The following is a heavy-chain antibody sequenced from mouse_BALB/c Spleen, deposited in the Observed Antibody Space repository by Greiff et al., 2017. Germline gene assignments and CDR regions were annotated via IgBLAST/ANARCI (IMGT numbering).Heavy chain of an antibody. CDR3: ARHRDWTWFAY. CDR2: ISNGGGST. V-gene: IGHV5-12-2*01. Sequence: EVQRVESGGGLVQPGGSLKLSCAASGFTFSSYTMSWVRQTPEKRLEWVAYISNGGGSTYYPDTVKGRFTISRDNAKNTLYLQMSSLKSEDTAMYYCARHRDWTWFAYWGQGTLVTGSA. CDR1: GFTFSSYT. J-gene: IGHJ3*01. D-gene: IGHD3-3*01.